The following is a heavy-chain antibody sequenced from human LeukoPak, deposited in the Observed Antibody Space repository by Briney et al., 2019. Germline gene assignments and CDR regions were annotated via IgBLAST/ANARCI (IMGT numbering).Heavy chain of an antibody. Sequence: GGSLRLSCAASGSAFSRSWIHWVRQVPGKGLVWVSHIESDASRTTYADSVRGRFTISRDNAKNTVSLQMNSLRAEDTAVYYCASDGAYAMAVWGQGTTVTVSS. J-gene: IGHJ6*02. CDR1: GSAFSRSW. CDR2: IESDASRT. D-gene: IGHD1-26*01. V-gene: IGHV3-74*01. CDR3: ASDGAYAMAV.